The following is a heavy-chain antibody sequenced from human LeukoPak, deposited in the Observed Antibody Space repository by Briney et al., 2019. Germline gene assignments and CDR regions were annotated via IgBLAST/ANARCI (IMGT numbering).Heavy chain of an antibody. CDR3: AKDVVLLWFGELFTYFDY. CDR1: GFTFSSYA. J-gene: IGHJ4*02. Sequence: PGGSLRLSCAASGFTFSSYAMSWVRQAPGKGLEWVSAISGSGGSTYYADSVKGRFTISRDNSKNTLYLQMNSLRAEDTAVYYCAKDVVLLWFGELFTYFDYWGQGTLVTVSS. CDR2: ISGSGGST. V-gene: IGHV3-23*01. D-gene: IGHD3-10*01.